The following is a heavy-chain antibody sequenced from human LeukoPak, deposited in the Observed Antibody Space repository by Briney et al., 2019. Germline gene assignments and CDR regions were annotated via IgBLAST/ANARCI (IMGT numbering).Heavy chain of an antibody. J-gene: IGHJ4*02. D-gene: IGHD5-12*01. CDR2: IGDSGGIT. V-gene: IGHV3-23*01. CDR3: AKRRGYSGYDYFDY. Sequence: GGSLRLSCAVSGFTFSDFAMSWVRQAPRKGLEWVSTIGDSGGITYYADSVKGRFIISRDNSKNTLDLQMNSLRAEDTAVYYCAKRRGYSGYDYFDYWGQGTLVTVSS. CDR1: GFTFSDFA.